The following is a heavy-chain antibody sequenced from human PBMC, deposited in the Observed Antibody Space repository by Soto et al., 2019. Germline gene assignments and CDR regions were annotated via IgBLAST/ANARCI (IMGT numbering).Heavy chain of an antibody. CDR1: GGTFSSYT. D-gene: IGHD6-6*01. J-gene: IGHJ6*02. CDR3: ARGAGIEYSSRLDYYYYGMDV. Sequence: SVKVSCKASGGTFSSYTISWVRQAPGQGLEWMGRIIPILGIANYAQKFQGRVTITADKSTSTAYMELSSLRSEDTAVYYCARGAGIEYSSRLDYYYYGMDVWGQ. CDR2: IIPILGIA. V-gene: IGHV1-69*02.